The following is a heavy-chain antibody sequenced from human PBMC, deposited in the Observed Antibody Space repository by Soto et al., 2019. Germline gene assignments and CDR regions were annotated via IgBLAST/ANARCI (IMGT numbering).Heavy chain of an antibody. J-gene: IGHJ6*02. CDR2: ISAYNGNT. Sequence: ASVKVSCKASGYTFTSYGISWVRQPPGQGLEWMGWISAYNGNTNYAQRLQGRVTMTTDTSTSTAYMELRSLRSDDTAVYYCARVGGSYSYYYYGMDVWGQGTTVTVSS. V-gene: IGHV1-18*04. D-gene: IGHD1-26*01. CDR3: ARVGGSYSYYYYGMDV. CDR1: GYTFTSYG.